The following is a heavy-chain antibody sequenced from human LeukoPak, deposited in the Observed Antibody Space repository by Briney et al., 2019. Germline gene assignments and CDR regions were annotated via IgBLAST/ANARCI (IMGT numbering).Heavy chain of an antibody. D-gene: IGHD2-2*02. V-gene: IGHV3-74*01. CDR1: GNXW. CDR2: INSDGSWT. CDR3: ARDQRYCSSTSCYRWFDP. Sequence: SXRLXCAASGNXWMHWVRQAPGKGLVXVSHINSDGSWTSYADSVKGRFTISKDNAKNTVYLQMNSLRVEDTAVYYCARDQRYCSSTSCYRWFDPWGQGTLVTVSS. J-gene: IGHJ5*02.